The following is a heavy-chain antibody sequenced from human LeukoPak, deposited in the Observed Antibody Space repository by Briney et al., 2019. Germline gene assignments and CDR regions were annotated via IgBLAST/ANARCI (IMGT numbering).Heavy chain of an antibody. CDR3: ATVMGSSPSTAYFAY. D-gene: IGHD6-6*01. J-gene: IGHJ4*02. CDR2: ISNEGKHM. CDR1: GFVFSSYA. V-gene: IGHV3-23*01. Sequence: PVGTLRPSCGRSGFVFSSYAINRVRQTPGEGLEWLSAISNEGKHMYYTDSVKGRFTTSRDNSMNTVYLQMNGLRVEDTAVYYCATVMGSSPSTAYFAYWGQGTLVTVSS.